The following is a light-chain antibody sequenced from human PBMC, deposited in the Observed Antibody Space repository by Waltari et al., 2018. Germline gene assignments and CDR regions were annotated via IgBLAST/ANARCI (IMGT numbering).Light chain of an antibody. CDR1: SRDIGAYNY. Sequence: QSALTQPASVSGSPGQSITISCTGTSRDIGAYNYVSWYQQPPGKAPNVMIYGVSNRPSGFSNRFSCSKSCNTASLTISGLQAEDEADYYCNSFTSRTTYVFGTGTKVTVL. CDR3: NSFTSRTTYV. CDR2: GVS. V-gene: IGLV2-14*01. J-gene: IGLJ1*01.